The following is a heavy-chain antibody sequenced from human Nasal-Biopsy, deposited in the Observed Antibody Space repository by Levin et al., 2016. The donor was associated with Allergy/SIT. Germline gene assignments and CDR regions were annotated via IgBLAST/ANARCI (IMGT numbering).Heavy chain of an antibody. CDR3: ARGGSAAGVDNWFDP. CDR2: ISDTTFFT. D-gene: IGHD6-25*01. J-gene: IGHJ5*02. Sequence: GESLKISCAASGFTFRKYYMSWIRQAPGKGLEWLSYISDTTFFTNYGDSVKGRFTISRDNAKNSLYLQMNSLRVEDSAMYFCARGGSAAGVDNWFDPWGQGTLVTVSS. CDR1: GFTFRKYY. V-gene: IGHV3-11*05.